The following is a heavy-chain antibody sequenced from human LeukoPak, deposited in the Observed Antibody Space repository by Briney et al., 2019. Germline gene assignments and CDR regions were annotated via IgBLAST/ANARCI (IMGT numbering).Heavy chain of an antibody. J-gene: IGHJ4*02. CDR2: ISYDGSNK. Sequence: GGSLRLSCAASGFTFSSYGMHWVRQAPGKGLEWVAVISYDGSNKYYADSVKGRFTISRDNSKNTLYLQMNSLRAEDTAVYYCAGSGSYYDAIDYWGQGTLVTVSS. V-gene: IGHV3-30*03. D-gene: IGHD1-26*01. CDR3: AGSGSYYDAIDY. CDR1: GFTFSSYG.